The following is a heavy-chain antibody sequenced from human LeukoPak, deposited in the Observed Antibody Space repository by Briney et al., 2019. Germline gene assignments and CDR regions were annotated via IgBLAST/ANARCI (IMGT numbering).Heavy chain of an antibody. CDR1: GFTFSSYS. CDR3: ARAPNSSGWSPDAFDI. D-gene: IGHD6-19*01. CDR2: ISSSSSTI. V-gene: IGHV3-48*04. J-gene: IGHJ3*02. Sequence: GGSLRLSCVASGFTFSSYSMNWVRQAPGKGLEWVSYISSSSSTIYYADSVKGRFTISRDNAKNSLYLQMNSLRAEDTAVYYCARAPNSSGWSPDAFDIWGQGTMVTVSS.